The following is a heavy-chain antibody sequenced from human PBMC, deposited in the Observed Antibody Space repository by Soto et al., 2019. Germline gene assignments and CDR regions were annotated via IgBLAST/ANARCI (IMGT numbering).Heavy chain of an antibody. CDR3: ARESGSDAFDI. CDR1: GFTFSDYY. J-gene: IGHJ3*02. Sequence: QVQLLESGGGLVKPGGSLRLSCAASGFTFSDYYMTWIRQAPGKGLEWVSYISGSTGNIYYADSVKGRFTISGDNAKDSLYLQMNSLRAEDTAVYYCARESGSDAFDIWGQGTMVAVSS. CDR2: ISGSTGNI. V-gene: IGHV3-11*01.